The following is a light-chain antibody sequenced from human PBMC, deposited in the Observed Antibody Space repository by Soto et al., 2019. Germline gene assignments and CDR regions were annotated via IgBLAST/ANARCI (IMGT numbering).Light chain of an antibody. Sequence: EIVLTQSPGTLSLSPGERATLSFRASQSVSSSYLAWYQQKPGQAPRLLIYGASSRATGIPDRFSGSGSGTDFTLTINSLEPEDVAVYYCQQRSYLFTFGGGTKVDI. CDR1: QSVSSSY. CDR3: QQRSYLFT. CDR2: GAS. V-gene: IGKV3D-20*02. J-gene: IGKJ4*01.